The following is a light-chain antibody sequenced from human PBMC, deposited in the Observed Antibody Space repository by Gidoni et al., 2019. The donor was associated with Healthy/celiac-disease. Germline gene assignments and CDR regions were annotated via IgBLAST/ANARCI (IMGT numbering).Light chain of an antibody. Sequence: QTVVTQEPSFSVSPGGTVTLTCGLSSGSVSTSYYPSWYQQTPGQAPRTLTYSTNTRSSGVPDRFSGSILGNKAALTITGAQADDESDYYCVLYMGSGISVFGTGTKVTVL. J-gene: IGLJ1*01. CDR2: STN. CDR1: SGSVSTSYY. V-gene: IGLV8-61*01. CDR3: VLYMGSGISV.